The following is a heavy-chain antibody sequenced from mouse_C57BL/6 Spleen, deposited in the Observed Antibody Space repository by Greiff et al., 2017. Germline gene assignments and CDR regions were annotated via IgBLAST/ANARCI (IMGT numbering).Heavy chain of an antibody. D-gene: IGHD1-1*01. V-gene: IGHV1-7*01. CDR2: INPSYGST. CDR3: LIITVFSDNDFDY. Sequence: QVQLQQSGPELAKPGASVKISCKASGYSFTGYCMNWVKQSHGQGLEWIGDINPSYGSTRYNQKFKGKATLTADQASSTAYMQLNSPPYEDSAVXYCLIITVFSDNDFDYWGQGTTLTVSS. CDR1: GYSFTGYC. J-gene: IGHJ2*01.